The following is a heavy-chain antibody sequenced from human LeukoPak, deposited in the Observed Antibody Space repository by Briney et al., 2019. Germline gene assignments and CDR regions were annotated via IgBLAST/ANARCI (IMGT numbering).Heavy chain of an antibody. CDR3: ARDGGMAARGPAIYFDY. CDR1: GYTFTSYY. CDR2: INPSGGST. J-gene: IGHJ4*02. Sequence: GASVKVSCKASGYTFTSYYMHWVRQAPGQGLEWMGIINPSGGSTSYAQKFQGRVTMTRDTSTSTDYMELSSLRSEDTAVYYCARDGGMAARGPAIYFDYWGQGTLVTVSS. D-gene: IGHD6-6*01. V-gene: IGHV1-46*01.